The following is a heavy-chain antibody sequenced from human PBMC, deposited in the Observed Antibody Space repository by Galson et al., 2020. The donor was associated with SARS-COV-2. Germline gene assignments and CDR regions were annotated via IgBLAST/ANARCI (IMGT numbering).Heavy chain of an antibody. D-gene: IGHD6-19*01. CDR1: GGSISNGGYS. J-gene: IGHJ3*01. V-gene: IGHV4-30-4*07. CDR3: ARRGSAYDAFDF. CDR2: IYHSGSA. Sequence: LSLTCAVSGGSISNGGYSWSWIRQPPGKGLAYIGYIYHSGSAYYNPSLKSRLTMSVDTSKNQFSLELSSVTAADTAVYFCARRGSAYDAFDFWGQGTMVTVSS.